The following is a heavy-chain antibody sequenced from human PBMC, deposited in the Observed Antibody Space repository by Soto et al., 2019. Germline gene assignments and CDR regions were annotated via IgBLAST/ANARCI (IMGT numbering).Heavy chain of an antibody. CDR2: IYYSGST. V-gene: IGHV4-59*08. J-gene: IGHJ4*02. Sequence: SETLSLTCSVSGGSISNYYWSWIRQPPGKGLEWIGYIYYSGSTNYNPSLKSRVTISLDTSKNQFSLKLSSVTAADTAVYYCARSGSSGYYDFFVYWGQGTLVTVSS. D-gene: IGHD3-22*01. CDR1: GGSISNYY. CDR3: ARSGSSGYYDFFVY.